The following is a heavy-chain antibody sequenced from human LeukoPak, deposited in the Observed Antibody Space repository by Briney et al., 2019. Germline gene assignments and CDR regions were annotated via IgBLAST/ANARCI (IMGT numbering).Heavy chain of an antibody. CDR1: GFTFSNYG. V-gene: IGHV3-33*08. CDR3: ARDDCSTTSCLAY. Sequence: GGSLRLSCAASGFTFSNYGMHWVRQAPGKGLEWVAVIWYDGSKTYYADSVRGRFTISRDDSKNTLFLQMNSLRADDTALYSCARDDCSTTSCLAYWGQGTLVTVSS. J-gene: IGHJ4*02. D-gene: IGHD2-2*01. CDR2: IWYDGSKT.